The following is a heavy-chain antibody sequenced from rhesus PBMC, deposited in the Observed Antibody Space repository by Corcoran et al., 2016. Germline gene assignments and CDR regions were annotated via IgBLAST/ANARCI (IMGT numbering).Heavy chain of an antibody. V-gene: IGHV3S5*01. J-gene: IGHJ4*01. D-gene: IGHD6-25*01. Sequence: EVQLVETGGGLVQPGGSLKLSGAASGFTFSSYGMNWVRQSAGKGLEWVLAIKSGGDSTSYAYSVKSRFTISRDNSKNTLSLQMNSRIAEDTAVYYCARDSGSWGQGVLVTVSS. CDR2: IKSGGDST. CDR3: ARDSGS. CDR1: GFTFSSYG.